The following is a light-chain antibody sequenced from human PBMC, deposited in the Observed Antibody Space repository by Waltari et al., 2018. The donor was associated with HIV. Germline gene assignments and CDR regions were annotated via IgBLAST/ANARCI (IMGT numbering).Light chain of an antibody. CDR1: QSISTW. CDR3: QKYNGDSRT. CDR2: KAS. Sequence: DIQMTQSPSTLSASVGDRVPITCRASQSISTWLAWYQQKPGKAPKILIYKASSLESGVPSRFSGSGSGTEFTLTISSLQPDDFATYYCQKYNGDSRTFGQGTKVEIK. J-gene: IGKJ1*01. V-gene: IGKV1-5*03.